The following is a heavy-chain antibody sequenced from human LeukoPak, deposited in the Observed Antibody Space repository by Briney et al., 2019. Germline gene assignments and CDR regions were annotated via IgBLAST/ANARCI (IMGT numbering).Heavy chain of an antibody. CDR3: AELGITMIGGV. CDR2: IYSGDTT. Sequence: GGSLRLSCAASGFTVSNNYMSWVRQAPGTGLEWVSLIYSGDTTYYADSVKGRFTISRDNAKNSLYLQMNSLRAEDTAVYYCAELGITMIGGVWGKGTTVTISS. V-gene: IGHV3-53*01. CDR1: GFTVSNNY. D-gene: IGHD3-10*02. J-gene: IGHJ6*04.